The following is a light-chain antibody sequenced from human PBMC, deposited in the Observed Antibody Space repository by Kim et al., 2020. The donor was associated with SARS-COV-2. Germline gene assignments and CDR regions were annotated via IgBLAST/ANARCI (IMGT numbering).Light chain of an antibody. Sequence: SYELTQPPSVSVSPGQTATITCLGDKLGDKYASWYQQKPGQSPTLVIFHDATRPSGIPERFSGSKSGNTATLTISGTQPMDEADYYCQAWDSTTVVFGGGTQLTVL. V-gene: IGLV3-1*01. CDR2: HDA. J-gene: IGLJ3*02. CDR3: QAWDSTTVV. CDR1: KLGDKY.